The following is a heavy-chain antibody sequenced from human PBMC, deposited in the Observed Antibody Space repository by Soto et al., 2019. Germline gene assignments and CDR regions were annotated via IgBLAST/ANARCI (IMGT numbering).Heavy chain of an antibody. J-gene: IGHJ4*02. CDR1: GGSISTYY. D-gene: IGHD3-22*01. Sequence: PSETLSLTCTVSGGSISTYYCSWIRQPPGKGLEWIGYIYYRGSTNYNPSLKSRVTISVDTSKNQFSLKLSSVTAADTAVYYCARGHYDSSGYRFDYWGQGTLVTVSS. V-gene: IGHV4-59*01. CDR3: ARGHYDSSGYRFDY. CDR2: IYYRGST.